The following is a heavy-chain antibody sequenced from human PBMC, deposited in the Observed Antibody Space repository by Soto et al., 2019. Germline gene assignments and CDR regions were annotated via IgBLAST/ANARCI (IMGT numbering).Heavy chain of an antibody. CDR3: ARYYDSSGWPRPNWFDP. CDR1: GGTFSSYA. CDR2: IIPIFGTA. D-gene: IGHD3-22*01. Sequence: PPASVKVSCKASGGTFSSYAISWVRQAPGQGLEWMGGIIPIFGTANYAQKFQGRVTITADESTSTAYMELSSLRSEDTAVYYCARYYDSSGWPRPNWFDPWGQGTLVTVSS. V-gene: IGHV1-69*13. J-gene: IGHJ5*02.